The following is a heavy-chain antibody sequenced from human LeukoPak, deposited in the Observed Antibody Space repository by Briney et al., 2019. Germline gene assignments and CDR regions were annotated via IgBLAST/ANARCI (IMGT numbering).Heavy chain of an antibody. J-gene: IGHJ4*02. CDR2: VNTNTGNP. Sequence: ASVKVSCKASGYTFTSYAMNWVRQAPGQGLEWMGWVNTNTGNPTYAQGFTGRFVFSLDTSVSTAYLQISSLKAEDTAVYYCAREYSGYSSSLSMGYWGQGTLVTVSS. D-gene: IGHD6-13*01. CDR3: AREYSGYSSSLSMGY. CDR1: GYTFTSYA. V-gene: IGHV7-4-1*02.